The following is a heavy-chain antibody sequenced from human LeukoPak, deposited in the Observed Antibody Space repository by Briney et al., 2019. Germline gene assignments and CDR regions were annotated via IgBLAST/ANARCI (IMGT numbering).Heavy chain of an antibody. Sequence: PGGSLRLSCAASGFIISDFTMNWVRQAPGKGLEWVSSISSDPNYIYYADLLKGRFTISRDNAKNSLSLEMDSLRVEDTAVYFCARDLRHIGASDYSDPPSWGPGTLVTVSS. CDR2: ISSDPNYI. J-gene: IGHJ5*02. V-gene: IGHV3-21*06. CDR1: GFIISDFT. CDR3: ARDLRHIGASDYSDPPS. D-gene: IGHD4/OR15-4a*01.